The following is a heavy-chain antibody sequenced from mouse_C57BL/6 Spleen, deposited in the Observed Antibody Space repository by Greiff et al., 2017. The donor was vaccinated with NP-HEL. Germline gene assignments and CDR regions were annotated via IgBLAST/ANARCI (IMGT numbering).Heavy chain of an antibody. CDR3: TTGGAMDY. J-gene: IGHJ4*01. CDR2: IDPENGDT. CDR1: GFNIKDDY. V-gene: IGHV14-4*01. Sequence: VQLKESGAELVRPGASVKLSCTASGFNIKDDYMHWVKQRPEQGLEWIGWIDPENGDTEYASKFQGKATITADTSSNTAYLQLSSLTSEDTAVYYCTTGGAMDYWGQGTSVTVSS.